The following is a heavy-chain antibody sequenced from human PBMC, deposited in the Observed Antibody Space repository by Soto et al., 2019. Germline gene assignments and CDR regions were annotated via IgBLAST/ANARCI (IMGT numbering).Heavy chain of an antibody. V-gene: IGHV3-73*02. D-gene: IGHD1-7*01. Sequence: EVQLVESGGGLVQPGGSLKLSCSVSGFTFSGSTMHWVRQASGKGLQWVGRIRNKTNDYATVYAASVKGRFTISRDDSKKTVYLQMNSLKTEDTAVYYCTRHDGKLELPPFDYWGQGTLVTVSS. CDR2: IRNKTNDYAT. CDR1: GFTFSGST. CDR3: TRHDGKLELPPFDY. J-gene: IGHJ4*02.